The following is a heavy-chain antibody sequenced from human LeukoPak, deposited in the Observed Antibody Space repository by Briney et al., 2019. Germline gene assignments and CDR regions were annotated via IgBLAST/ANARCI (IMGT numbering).Heavy chain of an antibody. CDR3: ARELITTSTRNFDY. CDR1: GDTFTGYY. V-gene: IGHV1-2*02. Sequence: ASVKLSCKASGDTFTGYYMHWVRQAPGQGLEWMGWINPNSGGPNYTQKFQGRVTMTRDTSISTAYMELSRLRSDDTAVYYCARELITTSTRNFDYWGQGTLVTVSA. D-gene: IGHD2-8*01. J-gene: IGHJ4*02. CDR2: INPNSGGP.